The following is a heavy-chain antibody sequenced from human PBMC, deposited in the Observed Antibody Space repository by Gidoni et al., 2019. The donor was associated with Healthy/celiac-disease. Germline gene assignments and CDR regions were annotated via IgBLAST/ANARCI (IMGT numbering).Heavy chain of an antibody. J-gene: IGHJ5*02. D-gene: IGHD3-3*01. Sequence: VTLKESGPVLVQPTDTLPLPCTVSGFSLSNARMGVSWIRQPPGKALEWLAHIFSNDEKSYSTSLKSRLTISKDTSKSQVVLTMTNMDPVDTATYYCARIPGWSDLWSGYPVRWFDPWGQGTLVTVSS. V-gene: IGHV2-26*01. CDR2: IFSNDEK. CDR1: GFSLSNARMG. CDR3: ARIPGWSDLWSGYPVRWFDP.